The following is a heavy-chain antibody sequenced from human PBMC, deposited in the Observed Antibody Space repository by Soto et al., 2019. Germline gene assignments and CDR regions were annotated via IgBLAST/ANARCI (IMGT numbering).Heavy chain of an antibody. CDR3: ATDFSGWYGSSEYGF. J-gene: IGHJ4*02. D-gene: IGHD6-19*01. V-gene: IGHV3-30*03. CDR2: ISYDGGNK. Sequence: QVQLVESGGGVVQPGRSLRLSCAASGFTFSSSGIHWVRQAPGKGLEWVAVISYDGGNKYYVDSVKGRFTISRDNSKNTLYLQMNSLRAEDTAVYYCATDFSGWYGSSEYGFWGQGTLGTVSS. CDR1: GFTFSSSG.